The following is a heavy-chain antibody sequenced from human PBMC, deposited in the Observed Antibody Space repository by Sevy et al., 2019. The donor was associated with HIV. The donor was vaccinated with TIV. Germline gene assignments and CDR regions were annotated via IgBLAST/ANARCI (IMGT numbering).Heavy chain of an antibody. D-gene: IGHD3-10*01. V-gene: IGHV3-48*02. J-gene: IGHJ4*02. CDR3: ARVGRGYFDY. CDR1: GFTFSSYS. CDR2: ISSSSSTI. Sequence: GGSLRLSCAASGFTFSSYSMNWVRQAPGKGLEWVSYISSSSSTIYYADSVKGRFTISRDNAKNPLYLQMNSLRDEDTAVYYCARVGRGYFDYWGQGTLVTVSS.